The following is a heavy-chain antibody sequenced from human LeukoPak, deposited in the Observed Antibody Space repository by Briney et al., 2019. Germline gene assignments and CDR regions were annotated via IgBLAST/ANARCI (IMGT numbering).Heavy chain of an antibody. CDR3: ARAPDTAMVIDYFDY. CDR1: GGTFSSCA. J-gene: IGHJ4*02. V-gene: IGHV1-69*05. CDR2: IIPIFGTA. Sequence: ASVKVSCKASGGTFSSCAISWVRQAPGQGLEWMGRIIPIFGTANYAQKFQGRVTITTDESTSTAYMELSSLRSEDTAVYYCARAPDTAMVIDYFDYWGQGTLVTVSS. D-gene: IGHD5-18*01.